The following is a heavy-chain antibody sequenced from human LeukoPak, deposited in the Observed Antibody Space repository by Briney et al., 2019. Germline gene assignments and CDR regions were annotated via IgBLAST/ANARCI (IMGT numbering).Heavy chain of an antibody. CDR1: GGSISSYY. Sequence: SETLSLTCTVPGGSISSYYWSWIRQPPGKGLEWIGYIYYSGSTNYNPSLKSRVTISVDTSKNQFSLKLSSVTAADTAVYYCARIRGYSKLGFDYWGQGTLVTVSS. CDR3: ARIRGYSKLGFDY. CDR2: IYYSGST. D-gene: IGHD5-18*01. V-gene: IGHV4-59*08. J-gene: IGHJ4*02.